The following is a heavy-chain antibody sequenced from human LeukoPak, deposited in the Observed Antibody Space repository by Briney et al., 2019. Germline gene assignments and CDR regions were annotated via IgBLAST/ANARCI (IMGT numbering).Heavy chain of an antibody. J-gene: IGHJ4*02. V-gene: IGHV3-23*01. D-gene: IGHD1-26*01. CDR3: AKEYSGSFSPFPSYFDY. CDR1: GFTFSTYA. CDR2: ISGSGAKT. Sequence: PGGSLRLSCAASGFTFSTYAMNWVRQAPGKGLEWVSAISGSGAKTYYADFVKGRFTISRDNSKNTLYLQMSSLRAEDTAVYYCAKEYSGSFSPFPSYFDYWGQGTLVTVSS.